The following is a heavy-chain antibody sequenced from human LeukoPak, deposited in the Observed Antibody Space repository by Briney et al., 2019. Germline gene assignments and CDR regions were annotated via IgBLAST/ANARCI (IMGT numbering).Heavy chain of an antibody. CDR2: ISSIGST. J-gene: IGHJ3*01. CDR3: ARDPTTVTKGFDV. Sequence: SETLTLTCSVSDDSFSTHYWTWIRHPPGKGLEWIGYISSIGSTNYNPSLKSRVTITVDTSKKQFSLKMTSVTAADTDVYYCARDPTTVTKGFDVWGQGTMVTVSS. V-gene: IGHV4-59*11. CDR1: DDSFSTHY. D-gene: IGHD4-17*01.